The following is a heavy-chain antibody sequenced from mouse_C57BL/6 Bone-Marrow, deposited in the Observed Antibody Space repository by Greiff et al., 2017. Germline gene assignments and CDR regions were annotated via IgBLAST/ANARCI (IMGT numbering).Heavy chain of an antibody. V-gene: IGHV1-5*01. CDR2: IYPGNSDT. Sequence: EVQLQQSGTVLARPGASVKMSCKTSGYTFTSYWMHWVKQRPGQGLEWIGAIYPGNSDTSSNQKFKGKAKLTAVTSASTAYMELSSLTTEDSAVYYCTRRGNYYVSPAWFAYWGQGTLVTVSA. CDR1: GYTFTSYW. J-gene: IGHJ3*01. CDR3: TRRGNYYVSPAWFAY. D-gene: IGHD1-1*01.